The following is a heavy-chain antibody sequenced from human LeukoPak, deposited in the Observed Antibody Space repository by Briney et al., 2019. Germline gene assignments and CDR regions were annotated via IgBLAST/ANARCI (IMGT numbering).Heavy chain of an antibody. CDR2: IYFSGTT. Sequence: SETLSLTCTVSGVSISSSSYYWGWIRQPPGKGLEWIGSIYFSGTTYYNPSLQSRVTISVDTAKNQFSLKVTSVTAADTAAYYCARDAHCTGVSCYSPYNWFDPWGQGTLVTVSS. D-gene: IGHD2-15*01. CDR1: GVSISSSSYY. CDR3: ARDAHCTGVSCYSPYNWFDP. J-gene: IGHJ5*02. V-gene: IGHV4-39*07.